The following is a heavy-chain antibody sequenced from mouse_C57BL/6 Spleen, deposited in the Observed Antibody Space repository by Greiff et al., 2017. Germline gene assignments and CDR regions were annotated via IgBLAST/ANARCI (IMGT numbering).Heavy chain of an antibody. J-gene: IGHJ2*01. Sequence: EVKLVVSGEGLVKPGGSLKLSCAASGFTFSSYAMSWVRQTPEKRLAWVAYISSGGDYIYYADTVKGRFTISSDNARNTLYLQMSSLKSEDTAMYYCTRDSDYYGSSYGDYWGQGTTLTVSS. V-gene: IGHV5-9-1*02. CDR3: TRDSDYYGSSYGDY. D-gene: IGHD1-1*01. CDR1: GFTFSSYA. CDR2: ISSGGDYI.